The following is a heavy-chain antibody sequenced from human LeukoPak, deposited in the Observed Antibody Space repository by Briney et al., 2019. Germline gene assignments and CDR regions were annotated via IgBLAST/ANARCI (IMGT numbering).Heavy chain of an antibody. D-gene: IGHD3-16*01. Sequence: ASVKVSCKASGYTFMTYGISWVRQAPGQGLEWVGWISPYNGNTNYAQKFQGRVTMTTDTSTSTAYMELRSLRFDDTAVYYCVRDLNYDYVWGMFWGQGTLVTVSS. CDR3: VRDLNYDYVWGMF. CDR2: ISPYNGNT. V-gene: IGHV1-18*01. CDR1: GYTFMTYG. J-gene: IGHJ4*02.